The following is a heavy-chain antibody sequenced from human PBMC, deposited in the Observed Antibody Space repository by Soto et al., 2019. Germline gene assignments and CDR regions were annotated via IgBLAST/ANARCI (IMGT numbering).Heavy chain of an antibody. CDR1: GFTFSSYA. V-gene: IGHV3-23*01. Sequence: EVQLLESGGGLVQPGGSLRLSCAASGFTFSSYAMSWVRQAPGKGLEWVSAIRGSGGSTYYADSVKGRFTISRDNSKNTLYLQMNSLRAEDTAVYYCAKDADPVTMIVVVITPGMDVWGQGTTVTVSS. CDR2: IRGSGGST. CDR3: AKDADPVTMIVVVITPGMDV. J-gene: IGHJ6*02. D-gene: IGHD3-22*01.